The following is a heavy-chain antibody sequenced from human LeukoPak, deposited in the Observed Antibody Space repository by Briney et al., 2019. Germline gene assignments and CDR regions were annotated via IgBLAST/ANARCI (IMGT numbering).Heavy chain of an antibody. CDR3: AREGTGRWLKQSCFDP. Sequence: SETLSLTCTVSGGSISSYYWSWIRQPPGKGLEWIGSIYYSGSTYYNPSLKSRVTISVDTSKNQFSPKLSSVTAADTAVYYCAREGTGRWLKQSCFDPWGQGTLVTVSS. CDR2: IYYSGST. J-gene: IGHJ5*02. CDR1: GGSISSYY. V-gene: IGHV4-39*07. D-gene: IGHD5-24*01.